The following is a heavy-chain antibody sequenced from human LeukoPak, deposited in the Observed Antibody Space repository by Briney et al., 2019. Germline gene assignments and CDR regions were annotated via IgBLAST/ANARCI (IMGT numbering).Heavy chain of an antibody. V-gene: IGHV4-4*07. CDR2: IYTSGST. CDR1: GGSISSYY. J-gene: IGHJ5*02. CDR3: ARVTWSGYLNWFDP. D-gene: IGHD3-3*01. Sequence: PSETLSLTCTVSGGSISSYYWSWIRQPAGKGLEWIGRIYTSGSTNYNPSLKSRVTMSVDTSKNQFSLKLSSVTAADTAVYYCARVTWSGYLNWFDPWGQGTLVTVSS.